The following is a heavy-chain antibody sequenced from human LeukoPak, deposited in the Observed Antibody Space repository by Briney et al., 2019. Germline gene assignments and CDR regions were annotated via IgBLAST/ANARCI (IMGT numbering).Heavy chain of an antibody. J-gene: IGHJ3*02. CDR3: AKDEDSSGWATDAFDI. Sequence: PGGSLRLSCAASGFTFSSYAMSWVRQAPGKGLEWVSAISGSGGSTYCADSVKGRFTISRDNSKNTLYLQMNSLRAEDTAVYYCAKDEDSSGWATDAFDIWGQGTMVTVSS. CDR1: GFTFSSYA. V-gene: IGHV3-23*01. D-gene: IGHD6-19*01. CDR2: ISGSGGST.